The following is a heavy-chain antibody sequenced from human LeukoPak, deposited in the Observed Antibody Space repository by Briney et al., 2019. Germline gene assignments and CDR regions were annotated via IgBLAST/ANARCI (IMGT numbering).Heavy chain of an antibody. Sequence: ASVKVSCKASGYTFTGYYMHWVRQAPGQGLEWMGWINPNSGGTNYAQKFQGRVTMTRDTSISTAYMELSRLRSDDTAVYYCARNEVTTIYYYYMDVWGKGTTVTVSS. D-gene: IGHD4-17*01. V-gene: IGHV1-2*02. J-gene: IGHJ6*03. CDR3: ARNEVTTIYYYYMDV. CDR2: INPNSGGT. CDR1: GYTFTGYY.